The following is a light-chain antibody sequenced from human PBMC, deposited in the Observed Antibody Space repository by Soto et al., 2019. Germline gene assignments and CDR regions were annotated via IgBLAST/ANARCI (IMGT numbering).Light chain of an antibody. V-gene: IGKV1-39*01. CDR1: QSISSY. Sequence: DIQMTQSPSSLSASVGDRVTIACRASQSISSYLNWYQQQPGEAPKLLIYAASSLQGGVPSRFSGSGSGTDFTLTIRSLQPEDFATYYCQQSYSSLPTFGQGTKVVIK. CDR3: QQSYSSLPT. J-gene: IGKJ1*01. CDR2: AAS.